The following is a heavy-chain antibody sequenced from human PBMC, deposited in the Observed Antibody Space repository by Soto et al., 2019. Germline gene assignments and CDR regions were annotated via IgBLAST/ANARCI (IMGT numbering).Heavy chain of an antibody. CDR1: GFTFSSYA. D-gene: IGHD3-16*01. Sequence: EVQLLESGGGLVQPGGSLRLSCAASGFTFSSYAMSWVRQAPGKGLEWVSGISGSGGNTYYADSVKGRFTISRDNSKNTLYLHMNSLRDEDTAVYNCAKDSLGGGLRLGPQNYCGLDVWGQGTTVTVSS. CDR2: ISGSGGNT. J-gene: IGHJ6*02. CDR3: AKDSLGGGLRLGPQNYCGLDV. V-gene: IGHV3-23*01.